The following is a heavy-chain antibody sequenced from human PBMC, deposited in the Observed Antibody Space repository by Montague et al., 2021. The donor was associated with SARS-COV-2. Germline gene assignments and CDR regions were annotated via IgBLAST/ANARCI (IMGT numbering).Heavy chain of an antibody. Sequence: SRRLSCAASGFTFSSYSMNWVRQAPGKGLEWVSSISSSSSYIYYADSVKGRFTISRDNAKNSLYLQMNSLRAEDTAVYYCARDPGYYYDSSGLIDYWGQGTLVTVSS. CDR1: GFTFSSYS. CDR2: ISSSSSYI. V-gene: IGHV3-21*01. CDR3: ARDPGYYYDSSGLIDY. J-gene: IGHJ4*02. D-gene: IGHD3-22*01.